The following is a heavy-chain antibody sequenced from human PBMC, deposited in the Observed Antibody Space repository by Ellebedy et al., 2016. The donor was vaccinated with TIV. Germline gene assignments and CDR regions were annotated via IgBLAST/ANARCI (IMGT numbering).Heavy chain of an antibody. CDR1: GFTFNSYA. Sequence: GESLKISCAASGFTFNSYAMHWVRQDPGKGLEWVAVISYDGSRTYYADSVMVRFTISSDNYMTKLYLEMNSLRTEDTAVYYCARDLDKSSGWYGGAAYWGQGTLVTVSS. CDR3: ARDLDKSSGWYGGAAY. D-gene: IGHD6-19*01. CDR2: ISYDGSRT. V-gene: IGHV3-30-3*01. J-gene: IGHJ4*02.